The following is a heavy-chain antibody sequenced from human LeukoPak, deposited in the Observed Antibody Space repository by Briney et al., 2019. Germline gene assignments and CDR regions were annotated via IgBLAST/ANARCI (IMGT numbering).Heavy chain of an antibody. J-gene: IGHJ4*02. V-gene: IGHV3-21*01. D-gene: IGHD6-19*01. CDR3: ARGGVYSSGWYVDY. CDR1: GFTFISYS. Sequence: GGALRLSCAASGFTFISYSMNWVRQAPGKGLEWVSSISSSSSYIYYADSVKGRFTISRDNAKNSLYLQMNSLRAEDTAVYYCARGGVYSSGWYVDYWGQGTLVTVSS. CDR2: ISSSSSYI.